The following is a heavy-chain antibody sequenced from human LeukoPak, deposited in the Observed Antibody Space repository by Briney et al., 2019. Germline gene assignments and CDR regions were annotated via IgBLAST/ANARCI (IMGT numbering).Heavy chain of an antibody. CDR3: AKAALYYYYMDV. V-gene: IGHV3-9*01. Sequence: GRSLRLSCAASGFTFDDYAMHWVRQAPGKGLEWVSGISWNSGSIGYADSVKGRFTISRDNAKNSLYLQMNSLRAEDTALYYCAKAALYYYYMDVWGKGTTVTVSS. CDR1: GFTFDDYA. J-gene: IGHJ6*03. CDR2: ISWNSGSI.